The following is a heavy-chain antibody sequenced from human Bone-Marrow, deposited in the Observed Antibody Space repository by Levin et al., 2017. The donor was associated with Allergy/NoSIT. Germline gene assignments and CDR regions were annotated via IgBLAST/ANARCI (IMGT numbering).Heavy chain of an antibody. J-gene: IGHJ6*02. V-gene: IGHV1-2*02. D-gene: IGHD3-16*01. CDR1: GYTFTGYY. Sequence: GESLKISCKASGYTFTGYYMHWVRQAPGQGLEWMGWINPNSGGTNNAQKFQGRVTMTRDTSISTAYMELSRLRSDDTAVYYCASGNGWGYYYGMDVWGQGTTVTVSS. CDR3: ASGNGWGYYYGMDV. CDR2: INPNSGGT.